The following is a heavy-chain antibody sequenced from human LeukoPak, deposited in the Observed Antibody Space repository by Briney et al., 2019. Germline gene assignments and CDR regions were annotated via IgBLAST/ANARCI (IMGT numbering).Heavy chain of an antibody. D-gene: IGHD3-10*01. CDR2: ISYDGSNK. CDR3: ASTPRLLWLRGPNWFDP. Sequence: GGSLRLPCAASGFTFSSYGMHWVRQAPGKGLEWVAVISYDGSNKYYADSVKGRFTISRDNSKNTLYLQMNSLRAEDTAVYYCASTPRLLWLRGPNWFDPWGQGTLVTVSS. J-gene: IGHJ5*02. CDR1: GFTFSSYG. V-gene: IGHV3-30*03.